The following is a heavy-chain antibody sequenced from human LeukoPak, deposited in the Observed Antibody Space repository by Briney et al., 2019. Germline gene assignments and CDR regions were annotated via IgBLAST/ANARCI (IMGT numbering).Heavy chain of an antibody. CDR1: GFTFSSYA. D-gene: IGHD3-9*01. CDR3: AKVWLYDILTGYYVDY. V-gene: IGHV3-23*01. CDR2: ISGSGGST. J-gene: IGHJ4*02. Sequence: GGSLRLSCAASGFTFSSYAMSWVRQAPGKGLEWVSAISGSGGSTYYADSVKGRFTISRDNSKNTLYLQMNSLRAEDTAVYYRAKVWLYDILTGYYVDYWGQGTLVTVSS.